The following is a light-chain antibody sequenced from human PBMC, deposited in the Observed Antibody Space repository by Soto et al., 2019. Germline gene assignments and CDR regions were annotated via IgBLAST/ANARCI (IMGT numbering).Light chain of an antibody. V-gene: IGKV2-28*01. J-gene: IGKJ5*01. CDR3: MQALQTPPA. Sequence: EIVMTQSPLSLPVTPGEPASISCRSSQSLLHSNGYRYLDWYLQKPGQSPQLLIYLGSNRASGVPDRFSGSGAGTDFTLKISRGEAGDVGLYYCMQALQTPPAFGQGTRLEMK. CDR2: LGS. CDR1: QSLLHSNGYRY.